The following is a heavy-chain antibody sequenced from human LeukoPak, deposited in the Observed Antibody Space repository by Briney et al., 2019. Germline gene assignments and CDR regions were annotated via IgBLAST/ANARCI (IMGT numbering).Heavy chain of an antibody. CDR2: TNPDRGGT. Sequence: GASVKVSCTASGYTFTAYYMHWVRQAPGQGLEWMGRTNPDRGGTNYAQKFQGRVTMTRDKSISTAYMELTSLRSDDTAVYYCARGPYDYVWGNYRYTGDAFDIWGHGTVVTVSS. J-gene: IGHJ3*02. V-gene: IGHV1-2*06. CDR1: GYTFTAYY. CDR3: ARGPYDYVWGNYRYTGDAFDI. D-gene: IGHD3-16*02.